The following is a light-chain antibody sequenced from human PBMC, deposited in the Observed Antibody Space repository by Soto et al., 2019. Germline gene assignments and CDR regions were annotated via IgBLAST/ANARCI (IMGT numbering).Light chain of an antibody. Sequence: DIQMTQSPSSLSPSVGDRVTITCRASQSISYYLNWYQQKPGRAPRLLIYTTSSLQGGVPSRFSGSASGTDFTLTLSRLQPEDFATYYCQNIYTTPWTFGQGTKVEIK. V-gene: IGKV1-39*01. CDR3: QNIYTTPWT. CDR2: TTS. J-gene: IGKJ1*01. CDR1: QSISYY.